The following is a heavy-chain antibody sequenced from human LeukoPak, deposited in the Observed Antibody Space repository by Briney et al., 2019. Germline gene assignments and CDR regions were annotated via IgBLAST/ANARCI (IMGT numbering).Heavy chain of an antibody. CDR2: ISYDGSNK. Sequence: PGGSLRLSCAASRFTFSSHAIHWVRQAPGKGLEWVAVISYDGSNKYYADSVKGRFTISRDNSKNTLYLQMNSLRAEDTAVYYCARDRAMIVSNLEYWGQGTLVTVSS. D-gene: IGHD3-22*01. CDR3: ARDRAMIVSNLEY. J-gene: IGHJ4*02. CDR1: RFTFSSHA. V-gene: IGHV3-30-3*01.